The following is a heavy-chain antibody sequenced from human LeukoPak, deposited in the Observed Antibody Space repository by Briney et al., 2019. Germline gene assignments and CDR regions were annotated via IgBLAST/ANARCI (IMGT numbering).Heavy chain of an antibody. CDR2: ISGDGTTI. V-gene: IGHV3-74*01. D-gene: IGHD2-15*01. J-gene: IGHJ4*02. Sequence: PGGSLRLSCAVSGFTFSNDWMHWVRQAPGKGLVWVSRISGDGTTINYADSVKGRFTISRDNAKKTLYLQMDSLRAEDTAVYYCAGTWSFDYWGQGTLVTVPS. CDR1: GFTFSNDW. CDR3: AGTWSFDY.